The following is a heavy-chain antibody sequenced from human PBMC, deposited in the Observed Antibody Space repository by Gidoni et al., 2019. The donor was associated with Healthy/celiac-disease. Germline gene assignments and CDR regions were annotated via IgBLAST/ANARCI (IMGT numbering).Heavy chain of an antibody. CDR1: GGSISSSNW. Sequence: QVQLQESGPGLVKPSGTLSLTCAVSGGSISSSNWWSWVRQPPGKGLEWIGESYHSGSTNYNPSLKSRVTISVDKSKNQFSLKLSSVTAADTAVYYCARDMYNRAGPPGMDVWGQGTTVTVSS. D-gene: IGHD1-20*01. CDR2: SYHSGST. CDR3: ARDMYNRAGPPGMDV. V-gene: IGHV4-4*02. J-gene: IGHJ6*02.